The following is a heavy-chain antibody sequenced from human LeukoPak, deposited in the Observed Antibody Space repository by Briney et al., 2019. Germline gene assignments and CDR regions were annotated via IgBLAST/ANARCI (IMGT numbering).Heavy chain of an antibody. CDR3: AKALGGYFDY. CDR1: GFTFDDYA. J-gene: IGHJ4*03. Sequence: GRSLRLSCAASGFTFDDYAMHWVRQAPGKGLEWVSGISWNSGSIGYADSVKGRFTISRDNAKYSLYLQMNSLRAEDTALYYCAKALGGYFDYWGQGTLVTVSS. CDR2: ISWNSGSI. V-gene: IGHV3-9*01. D-gene: IGHD3-10*01.